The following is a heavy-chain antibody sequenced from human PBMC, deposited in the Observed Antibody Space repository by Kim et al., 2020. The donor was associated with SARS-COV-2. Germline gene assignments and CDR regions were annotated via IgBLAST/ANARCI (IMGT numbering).Heavy chain of an antibody. V-gene: IGHV4-59*01. D-gene: IGHD6-13*01. CDR3: ARQVRGVAAATNWFDP. CDR2: IYYSGST. Sequence: SETLSLTCTVSGGSISSYYWSWFRQPPWKGLEWIGYIYYSGSTNYNPSLKSRVTISVDTSKNQFSLKLSSVTAADTAVFYCARQVRGVAAATNWFDPWGQGTLVTVSS. J-gene: IGHJ5*02. CDR1: GGSISSYY.